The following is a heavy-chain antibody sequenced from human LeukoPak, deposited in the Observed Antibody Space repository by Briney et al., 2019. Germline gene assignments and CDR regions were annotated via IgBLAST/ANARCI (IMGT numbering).Heavy chain of an antibody. V-gene: IGHV3-11*04. CDR3: ARADDSSSGYFDY. CDR1: VFTFSDYY. CDR2: ISSSGNSI. Sequence: GGSLRLSCAASVFTFSDYYMSWIRQAPGKGLEWVSSISSSGNSISYADSVKGRLPISRDNAKNSLYLQLNSLRAEDTAVYYCARADDSSSGYFDYWGQGTLVTVSS. D-gene: IGHD6-6*01. J-gene: IGHJ4*02.